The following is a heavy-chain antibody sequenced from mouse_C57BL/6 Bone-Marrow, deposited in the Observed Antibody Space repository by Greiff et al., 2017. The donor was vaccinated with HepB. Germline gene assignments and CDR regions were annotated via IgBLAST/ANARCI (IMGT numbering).Heavy chain of an antibody. J-gene: IGHJ4*01. CDR1: GFTFSSYG. V-gene: IGHV5-6*01. CDR2: ISSGGSYT. CDR3: ARHDPDYDAMDY. Sequence: EVKLVESGGDLVKPGGSLKLSCAASGFTFSSYGMSWVRQTQDKRLEWVATISSGGSYTYYADSVKGRFTISRDNAKNTLYLQMRSMKSEDTAMYYCARHDPDYDAMDYWGQGTAVTVSS.